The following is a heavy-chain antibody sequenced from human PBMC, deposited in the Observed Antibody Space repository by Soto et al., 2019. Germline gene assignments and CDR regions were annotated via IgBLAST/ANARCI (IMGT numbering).Heavy chain of an antibody. D-gene: IGHD3-22*01. J-gene: IGHJ3*02. CDR3: AREGGSYDSGGFLIRGAFHI. CDR1: GDSISTIDYY. Sequence: QVQLQESGPGLVRPSQTQSLTCSVSGDSISTIDYYWTWIRQYPGKGLEWIGNIYYLGNTYYNPSLESRLTISIDTSKNEFSLKLGSVTAADTAVYYCAREGGSYDSGGFLIRGAFHIWGQGTMVTVSS. V-gene: IGHV4-31*03. CDR2: IYYLGNT.